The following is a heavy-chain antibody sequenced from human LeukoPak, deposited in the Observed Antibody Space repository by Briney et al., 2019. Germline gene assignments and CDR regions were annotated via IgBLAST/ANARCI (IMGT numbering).Heavy chain of an antibody. V-gene: IGHV3-30*02. D-gene: IGHD3-3*02. J-gene: IGHJ5*02. CDR2: IRYDGSNK. Sequence: PGGSLRLSCAASGFTFSSYGMHWGRQAPGKGLEWVAFIRYDGSNKYYADSVKGRFTISRDNSKNTLYLQMNSLRAEDTAVYCCAKSSKPLYNWFDPWGPGTLVTVSS. CDR3: AKSSKPLYNWFDP. CDR1: GFTFSSYG.